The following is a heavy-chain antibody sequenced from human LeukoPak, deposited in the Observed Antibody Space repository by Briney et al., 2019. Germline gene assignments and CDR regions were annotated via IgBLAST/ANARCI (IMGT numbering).Heavy chain of an antibody. V-gene: IGHV3-48*01. CDR2: ISFSSSTI. CDR1: GLTFSTNS. CDR3: ARPLDTTLVNPFDI. D-gene: IGHD5-18*01. J-gene: IGHJ3*02. Sequence: GGSLRLSCAAAGLTFSTNSMNWVRQAQGKGLEWVSYISFSSSTIYYADSVKGRFTISRDTSKNTLYLQMNSLRAEDTAVYYCARPLDTTLVNPFDIWGQGTMVIVSS.